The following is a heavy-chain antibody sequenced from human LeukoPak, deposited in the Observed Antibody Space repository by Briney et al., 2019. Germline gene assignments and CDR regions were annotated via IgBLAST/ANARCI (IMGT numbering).Heavy chain of an antibody. Sequence: GGSLRLSCAASGFTFSSYAMSWVRQAPGKGLEWVSAISGSGGSTYYADSVKGWFTISRDNSKNTLYLQMNSLRAEDTAVYYCAKNSATMIVVVISAFDIWGQGTMVTVSS. V-gene: IGHV3-23*01. CDR2: ISGSGGST. D-gene: IGHD3-22*01. CDR3: AKNSATMIVVVISAFDI. CDR1: GFTFSSYA. J-gene: IGHJ3*02.